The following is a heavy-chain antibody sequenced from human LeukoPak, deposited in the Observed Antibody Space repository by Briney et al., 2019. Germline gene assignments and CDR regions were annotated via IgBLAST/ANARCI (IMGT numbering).Heavy chain of an antibody. D-gene: IGHD1-26*01. J-gene: IGHJ4*02. CDR1: GFTFSSYE. V-gene: IGHV3-48*03. CDR2: ISSSGSTI. CDR3: ARGKWEPLDY. Sequence: GGSLRLSCAASGFTFSSYEMNWVRQAPGKGLEWVSYISSSGSTIYYADSVRGRFTISRDNAKNSLYLQMNSLRAEDTAVYYCARGKWEPLDYWGQGTLVTVSS.